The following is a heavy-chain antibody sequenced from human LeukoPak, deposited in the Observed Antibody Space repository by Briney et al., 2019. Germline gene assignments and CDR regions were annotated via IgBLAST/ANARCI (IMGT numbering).Heavy chain of an antibody. V-gene: IGHV3-23*01. CDR1: GFTFSNAW. CDR2: LSGNGVKT. Sequence: GGSLRLSCAASGFTFSNAWMNWVRQAPGKGLEWVSALSGNGVKTYYADSVKGRFTISRDNSGNTLYLQMNSLRAEDTAIYFCAKDLNYAFDYWGQGAVVTVSS. D-gene: IGHD1-7*01. J-gene: IGHJ4*02. CDR3: AKDLNYAFDY.